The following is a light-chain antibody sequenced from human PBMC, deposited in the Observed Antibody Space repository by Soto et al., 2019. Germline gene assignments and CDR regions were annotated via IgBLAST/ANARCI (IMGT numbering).Light chain of an antibody. Sequence: EIVLTQSPGTLSLSPGERATLSCRASQSVSSSYLAWYQQKPGQAPRLLIYGASSRATGIPDRFSGSGSGTAFTLTINRLEPEDFAVYYCHQYGSSGYTFGQGTKLEIK. CDR2: GAS. J-gene: IGKJ2*01. CDR1: QSVSSSY. CDR3: HQYGSSGYT. V-gene: IGKV3-20*01.